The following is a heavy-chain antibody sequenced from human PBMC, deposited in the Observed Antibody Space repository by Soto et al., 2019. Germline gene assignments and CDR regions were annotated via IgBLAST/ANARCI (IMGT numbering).Heavy chain of an antibody. CDR2: IIHSAGTT. V-gene: IGHV3-23*01. CDR1: GFSFVNHA. CDR3: ARSSGYYLDAFDI. Sequence: GSLRISCAATGFSFVNHAMNWVRQAPGKGLEGVSSIIHSAGTTYYADSVRGRFTLSRDNSKNTLYLQMNSLRAEDAAVYYCARSSGYYLDAFDIWGQGTMVTVSS. D-gene: IGHD3-22*01. J-gene: IGHJ3*02.